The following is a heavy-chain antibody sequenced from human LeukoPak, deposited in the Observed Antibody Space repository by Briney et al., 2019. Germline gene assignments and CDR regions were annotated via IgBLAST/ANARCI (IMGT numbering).Heavy chain of an antibody. Sequence: SETLSLTCTVSGGSLSTYSWCWIRQAAGKRLEWVGCFYTSGTTNYNPSLKSRRAMSVDTSKNQFSLRLSAVTAADTAVYYCARPGNYDFWSSYEDWGQGSLVTVSS. J-gene: IGHJ4*02. V-gene: IGHV4-4*07. CDR1: GGSLSTYS. D-gene: IGHD3-3*01. CDR2: FYTSGTT. CDR3: ARPGNYDFWSSYED.